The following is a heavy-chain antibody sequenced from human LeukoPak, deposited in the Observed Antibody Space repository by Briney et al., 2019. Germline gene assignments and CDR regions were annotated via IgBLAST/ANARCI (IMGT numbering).Heavy chain of an antibody. D-gene: IGHD3-16*01. V-gene: IGHV3-48*04. CDR1: GFTFSSYS. J-gene: IGHJ4*02. CDR3: ARDRSKGGFEY. CDR2: ISSSSSTI. Sequence: PGGSLRPSCAASGFTFSSYSMNWVRQAPGKGLEWVSYISSSSSTIYYADSVKGRFTISRDNAKNSLYLQMNSLRAEDTAVYYCARDRSKGGFEYWGQGTLVTVSS.